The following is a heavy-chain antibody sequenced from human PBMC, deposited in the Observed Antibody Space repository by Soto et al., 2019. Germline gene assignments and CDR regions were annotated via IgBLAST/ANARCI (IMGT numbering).Heavy chain of an antibody. J-gene: IGHJ6*02. V-gene: IGHV1-69*13. CDR2: IIPIFGTA. D-gene: IGHD4-4*01. Sequence: SVKVSCKASGGTFSSYAISWVRQAPGQGLEWMGGIIPIFGTANYAQKFQGRVTITADESTSTAYMELSSLRSEDTAVYCCARDLGTTTGMDVWGQGTTVTVSS. CDR3: ARDLGTTTGMDV. CDR1: GGTFSSYA.